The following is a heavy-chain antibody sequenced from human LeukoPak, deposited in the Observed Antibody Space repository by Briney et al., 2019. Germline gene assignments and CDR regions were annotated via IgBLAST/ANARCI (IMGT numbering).Heavy chain of an antibody. D-gene: IGHD4-17*01. Sequence: SETLSLTCTVSGVSISSSSYYWAWIRQPPGKELQWIVSIFCSGSTYYNPSLRGRVTISVDTSKNRFSLKLSSVTAADTAMYYCARDNQYNSASSDYGGTNFDSWGQGTLVTVSS. CDR1: GVSISSSSYY. CDR2: IFCSGST. CDR3: ARDNQYNSASSDYGGTNFDS. J-gene: IGHJ4*02. V-gene: IGHV4-39*07.